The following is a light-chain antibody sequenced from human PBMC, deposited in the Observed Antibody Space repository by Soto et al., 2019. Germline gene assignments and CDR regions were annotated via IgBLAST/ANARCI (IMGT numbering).Light chain of an antibody. J-gene: IGKJ2*01. CDR2: WAS. CDR1: QSVLSSNSKSY. Sequence: DFVLTQSPDLLAVSLGERATINCKSSQSVLSSNSKSYLAWYQHKSGQPPKVLMYWASTRESGVPDRFSGSAYGTYFTLTIDSVQAEDVAVYHSQQYFTVPYTFRRGTKLHLK. V-gene: IGKV4-1*01. CDR3: QQYFTVPYT.